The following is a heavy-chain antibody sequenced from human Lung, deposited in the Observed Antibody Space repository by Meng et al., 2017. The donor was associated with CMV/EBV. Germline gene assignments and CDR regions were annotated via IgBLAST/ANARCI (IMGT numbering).Heavy chain of an antibody. V-gene: IGHV3-15*01. D-gene: IGHD3-10*01. J-gene: IGHJ6*02. CDR3: TTSIRITMVRGVIFRDV. CDR1: GFTLSNAW. Sequence: SCSASGFTLSNAWKSWVRQAPGKGLEWVGRIKRKNDGGTTDYAAPVKGRCTISRDDSKNTLYLQMNSLKTEDTAVYYCTTSIRITMVRGVIFRDVWGQGXTVTVSS. CDR2: IKRKNDGGTT.